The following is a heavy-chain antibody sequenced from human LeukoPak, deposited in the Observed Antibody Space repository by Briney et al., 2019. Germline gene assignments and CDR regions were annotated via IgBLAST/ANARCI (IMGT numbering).Heavy chain of an antibody. D-gene: IGHD5-18*01. J-gene: IGHJ4*02. CDR2: ISYDGSNK. CDR3: ARDLGGYILY. Sequence: GGSLRLSCAASGFTFSSYAMHWVRQAPGKGLEWVAVISYDGSNKYYADSVKGRFTISRDNSKNTLYLQMNSLRAEDTAVYYCARDLGGYILYWSQGTLVTVSS. V-gene: IGHV3-30*04. CDR1: GFTFSSYA.